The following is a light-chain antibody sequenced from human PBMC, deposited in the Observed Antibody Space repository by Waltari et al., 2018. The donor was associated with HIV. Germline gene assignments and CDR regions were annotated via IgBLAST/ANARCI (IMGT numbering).Light chain of an antibody. CDR2: LEGSGSY. CDR3: ETWDTNTEV. J-gene: IGLJ3*02. CDR1: RGHSNYI. Sequence: QPVLTQSSSASAYLGSSVKLTCTLDRGHSNYIITWHRQQPGKAPRYLMKLEGSGSYSRGSAVPDRFSCSSSGADRYLTISNHQSEDEADYYCETWDTNTEVFGGGTKLTVL. V-gene: IGLV4-60*03.